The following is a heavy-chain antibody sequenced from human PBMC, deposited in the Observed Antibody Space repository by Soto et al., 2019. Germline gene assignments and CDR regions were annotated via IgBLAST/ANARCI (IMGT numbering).Heavy chain of an antibody. J-gene: IGHJ6*02. Sequence: EVQLVESGGDLVKPGGSLRLSCAASGFTFTDAWMNWVRQAPGTGLEWVGRIKGKSHGGTTDYAAPVKGRFPIARDDSKNTLYLQMNNLKTEDTAVYSCTAGIAGDTNGMDVWGQGTTVTVS. CDR3: TAGIAGDTNGMDV. CDR1: GFTFTDAW. D-gene: IGHD1-26*01. CDR2: IKGKSHGGTT. V-gene: IGHV3-15*07.